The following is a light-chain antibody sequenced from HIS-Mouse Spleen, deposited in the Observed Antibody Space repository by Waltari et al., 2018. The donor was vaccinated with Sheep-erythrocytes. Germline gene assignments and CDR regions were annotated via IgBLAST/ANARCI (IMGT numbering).Light chain of an antibody. CDR3: QAWDSSTAV. V-gene: IGLV3-1*01. CDR1: KLGDKY. CDR2: QDS. J-gene: IGLJ2*01. Sequence: SYELTQPPSVSVSPGQTASITCPGDKLGDKYACWSQQKPGQSPVLVIYQDSKRPSGIPERFSGSNSGTTATLTISGTQAMEEADYYCQAWDSSTAVFGGGTKLTVL.